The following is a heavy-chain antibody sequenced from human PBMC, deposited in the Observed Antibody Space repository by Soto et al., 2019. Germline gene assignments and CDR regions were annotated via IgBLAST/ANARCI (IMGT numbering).Heavy chain of an antibody. D-gene: IGHD1-26*01. Sequence: QVQLVQSGAEVKKPGASVKVSCKASGYTFTSYGLSWVRQAPGQGLEWMGRISAYNYNTNYAQKLQGRVTMTTDTPTSTAYMVLRSLRSDDTAVYYCARVVGALGHWFDPWGQGTLVTVSS. V-gene: IGHV1-18*01. CDR3: ARVVGALGHWFDP. CDR1: GYTFTSYG. CDR2: ISAYNYNT. J-gene: IGHJ5*02.